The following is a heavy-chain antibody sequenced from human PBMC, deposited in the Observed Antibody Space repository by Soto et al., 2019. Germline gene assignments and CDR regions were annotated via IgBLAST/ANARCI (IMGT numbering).Heavy chain of an antibody. CDR3: TIGSGTFRS. D-gene: IGHD1-26*01. CDR2: ISGSGGDT. J-gene: IGHJ5*02. V-gene: IGHV3-23*01. CDR1: GSPFAGFP. Sequence: PGGSLRLSCAASGSPFAGFPSRWVRQAPGKGLEWVSTISGSGGDTYYADSVKGRFTISRDDSETTVYLQMNSLKTEDTAVYYCTIGSGTFRSWGQGTLVTVSS.